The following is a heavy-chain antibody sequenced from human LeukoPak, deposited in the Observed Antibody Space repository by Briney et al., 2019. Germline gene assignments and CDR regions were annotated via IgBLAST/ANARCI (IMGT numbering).Heavy chain of an antibody. CDR3: ARLGVGATDDY. CDR2: ISNADAYT. Sequence: GGSLRLSCTASGFTFSDYVMNWVRQAPGKGLEWVSVISNADAYTSYTGSVKGRFTISRDNSKNTLYLQMNSLRAEDTAVYYCARLGVGATDDYWGQGTLVTVSS. V-gene: IGHV3-23*01. CDR1: GFTFSDYV. D-gene: IGHD1-26*01. J-gene: IGHJ4*02.